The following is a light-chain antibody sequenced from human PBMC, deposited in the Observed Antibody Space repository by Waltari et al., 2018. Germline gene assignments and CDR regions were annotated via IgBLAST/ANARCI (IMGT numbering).Light chain of an antibody. Sequence: QPALSQPASVSGSTAQSITISCSGTSSDIGAYNFFSWYQQHPGKAPKIVIYEVTERPSGVSNRFSGSKSGNTASLTISGLQAEDEADYYCCSYAGPNLPVLFGGGTRLNVL. CDR2: EVT. J-gene: IGLJ2*01. CDR1: SSDIGAYNF. CDR3: CSYAGPNLPVL. V-gene: IGLV2-23*02.